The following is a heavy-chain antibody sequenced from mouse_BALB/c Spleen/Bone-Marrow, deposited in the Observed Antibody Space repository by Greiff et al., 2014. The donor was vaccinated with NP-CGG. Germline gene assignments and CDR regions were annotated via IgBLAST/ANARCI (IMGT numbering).Heavy chain of an antibody. CDR1: GFTFSSYA. V-gene: IGHV5-9-3*01. Sequence: EVQVVESGGGLVKPGGSLKLSCVASGFTFSSYAMSWVRQTPEKRLEWVATISSGGSYTYYPDSVKGRFTISRDNAKNTLYLQMSSLRSEDTAMYYCARRTLYRYDAGAMDYWGQGTSVTVSS. CDR3: ARRTLYRYDAGAMDY. D-gene: IGHD2-14*01. CDR2: ISSGGSYT. J-gene: IGHJ4*01.